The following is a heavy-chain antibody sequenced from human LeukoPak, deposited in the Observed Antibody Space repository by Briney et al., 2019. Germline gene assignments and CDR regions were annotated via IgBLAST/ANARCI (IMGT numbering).Heavy chain of an antibody. V-gene: IGHV3-30*18. D-gene: IGHD1-26*01. Sequence: GGSLRLSCAASGFTFSSYGMHWVRQAPGKGLEWVAVISYDGSNKYYADSVKGRFTISRDNSKNTLYLQMNSLRAEDTAVYYCANSEEWGLPLQHWGQGTLVTVSS. CDR3: ANSEEWGLPLQH. CDR1: GFTFSSYG. CDR2: ISYDGSNK. J-gene: IGHJ1*01.